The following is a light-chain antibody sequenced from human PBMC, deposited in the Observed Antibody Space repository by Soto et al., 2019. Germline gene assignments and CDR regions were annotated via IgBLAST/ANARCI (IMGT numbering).Light chain of an antibody. V-gene: IGKV3-20*01. CDR1: QTVSTNY. CDR2: GAS. CDR3: QQYGSSPRT. J-gene: IGKJ1*01. Sequence: SVWTQSQGTLSLSPGERATLSCRASQTVSTNYLAWYQQKPGQAPRLLIYGASKRATGIPDRFSGSGSGTDFTLTISRLEPEDFAVYCCQQYGSSPRTFGQGTKVDIK.